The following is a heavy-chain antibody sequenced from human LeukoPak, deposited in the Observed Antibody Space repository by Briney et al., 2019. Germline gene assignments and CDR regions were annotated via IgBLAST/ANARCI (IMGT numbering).Heavy chain of an antibody. CDR1: GGSISSYY. V-gene: IGHV4-59*01. CDR2: IYYSGST. D-gene: IGHD6-13*01. CDR3: AARYSSSWYSNYYYGMDV. J-gene: IGHJ6*02. Sequence: SETLFLTCTVSGGSISSYYWSWIRQPPGKGLEWIGYIYYSGSTNYNPSLKSRVTISVDTSKNQFSLKLSSVTAADTAVYYCAARYSSSWYSNYYYGMDVWGQGTTVTVSS.